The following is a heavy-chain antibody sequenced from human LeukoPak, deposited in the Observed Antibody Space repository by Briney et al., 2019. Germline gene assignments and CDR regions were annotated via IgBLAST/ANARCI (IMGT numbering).Heavy chain of an antibody. J-gene: IGHJ4*02. CDR3: ARRRGIQLWSAFDY. CDR2: INHSGST. CDR1: GGSFSGYY. D-gene: IGHD5-18*01. Sequence: SETLSLTCAVYGGSFSGYYWSWIRQPPGKGLEWIGEINHSGSTNYNPSLKSRVTISVDTSKNQFSLKLSPVTAADTAVYYCARRRGIQLWSAFDYWGQGTLVTVSS. V-gene: IGHV4-34*01.